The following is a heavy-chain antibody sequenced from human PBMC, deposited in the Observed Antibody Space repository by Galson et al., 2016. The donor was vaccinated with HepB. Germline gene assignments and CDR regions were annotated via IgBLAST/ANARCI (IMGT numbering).Heavy chain of an antibody. D-gene: IGHD2-2*01. CDR2: ISRSSGTI. V-gene: IGHV3-48*02. Sequence: SLRLSCAASGFTFIRYSMTWVRQPPGKGLEWVSYISRSSGTIYYADSVKGRFTISRDNAKNSLFLQMNSLRDEDTAVYYCARSSSDQDPFSGGMDVWGQGTTVTVFS. CDR3: ARSSSDQDPFSGGMDV. J-gene: IGHJ6*02. CDR1: GFTFIRYS.